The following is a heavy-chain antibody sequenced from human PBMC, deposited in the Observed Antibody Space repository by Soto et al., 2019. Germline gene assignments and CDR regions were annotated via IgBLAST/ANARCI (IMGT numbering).Heavy chain of an antibody. Sequence: QVQLVQSGAEVKKPGSSVKVSCKASGGNFSTHAISWVRQAPGQGLVWMGGIIPMFNTTISAQKFQGRVTIPADEYTSTAYMELGSLRSEDTAVHYCARDAYDRGALDYWGQGTLVTVSS. CDR3: ARDAYDRGALDY. J-gene: IGHJ4*02. CDR1: GGNFSTHA. D-gene: IGHD3-22*01. V-gene: IGHV1-69*01. CDR2: IIPMFNTT.